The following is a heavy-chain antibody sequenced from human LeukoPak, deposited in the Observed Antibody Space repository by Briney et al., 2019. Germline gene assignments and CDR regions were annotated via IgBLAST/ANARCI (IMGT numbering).Heavy chain of an antibody. Sequence: PSETLSLTCTVSDGSMTNYYWSWIRQPAGKGLEWIGRIRTSGNNNYNPSLASRVTMSVDTSKKQVSLKLSSVTAADTAVYYCARDIVGATYAFDIWGQGTMVTVSS. D-gene: IGHD1-26*01. V-gene: IGHV4-4*07. CDR2: IRTSGNN. CDR3: ARDIVGATYAFDI. CDR1: DGSMTNYY. J-gene: IGHJ3*02.